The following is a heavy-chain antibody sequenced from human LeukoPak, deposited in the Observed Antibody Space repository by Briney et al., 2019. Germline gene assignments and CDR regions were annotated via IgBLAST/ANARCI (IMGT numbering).Heavy chain of an antibody. Sequence: ASVKVSCTASGYTFTSYYMHWVRQAPGQGLEWMGIINPSGGSTSYAQKFQGRVTMTRDTSTSTVYMELSSLRSEDTAVYYCARWEEAAAGMGDDAFDIWGQGTWSPSLQ. V-gene: IGHV1-46*01. CDR2: INPSGGST. J-gene: IGHJ3*02. CDR1: GYTFTSYY. D-gene: IGHD6-13*01. CDR3: ARWEEAAAGMGDDAFDI.